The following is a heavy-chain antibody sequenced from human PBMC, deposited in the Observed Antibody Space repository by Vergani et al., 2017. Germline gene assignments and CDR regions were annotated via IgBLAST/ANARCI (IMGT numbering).Heavy chain of an antibody. CDR2: ISGSGVSA. Sequence: EVQLVESGGGLVQPGGSLRLTCAASEFTFSNYAMNWVRQAPGKGLEWVSGISGSGVSAYYTDSVKGRFTISRDNSKNMLFLQMNSLRAEDTAVYYCAKPVPAAIYFDYWGQGTLVTVSS. CDR1: EFTFSNYA. V-gene: IGHV3-23*04. J-gene: IGHJ4*02. D-gene: IGHD2-2*01. CDR3: AKPVPAAIYFDY.